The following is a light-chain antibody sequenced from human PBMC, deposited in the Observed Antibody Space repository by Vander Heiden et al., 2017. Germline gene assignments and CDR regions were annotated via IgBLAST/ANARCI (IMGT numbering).Light chain of an antibody. V-gene: IGKV1-39*01. CDR2: AAS. Sequence: DIQMTQSPSSLSASVGDRGTITCRASQRISGYVNWYQQRPGKAPKLLIYAASNLQSGVPSRFSGSGSGTDFTLIISSLQPEDFATYSCQQSYGTPWTFGQGTKVEIK. CDR3: QQSYGTPWT. CDR1: QRISGY. J-gene: IGKJ1*01.